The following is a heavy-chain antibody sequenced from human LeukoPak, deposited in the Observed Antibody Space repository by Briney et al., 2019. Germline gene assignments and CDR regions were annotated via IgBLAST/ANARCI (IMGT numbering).Heavy chain of an antibody. J-gene: IGHJ4*02. CDR3: ARTRRELSSSGFHY. Sequence: SGPTLVNPTQTLTLTCTFSGFSLSTSGMCVSWIRKPPGKSLEWLARIDWDDDKYYSTSLKTRLTISKDTSKNQVVLTMTNMDPVDTATYYCARTRRELSSSGFHYWAQGTLVTVSS. CDR1: GFSLSTSGMC. CDR2: IDWDDDK. D-gene: IGHD1-7*01. V-gene: IGHV2-70*11.